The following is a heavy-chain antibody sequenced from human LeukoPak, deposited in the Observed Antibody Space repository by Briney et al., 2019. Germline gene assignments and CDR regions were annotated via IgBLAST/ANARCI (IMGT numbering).Heavy chain of an antibody. CDR2: IHYSGTA. CDR3: ARGGITIFGVVNYYFDY. J-gene: IGHJ4*02. Sequence: SSQTLSLTCTVSGASISSGGYYWSWIRQHPGKGLEWIGYIHYSGTAYYNPSLKSRVTISIDTSKNQFSLKLSSVSAADTAVYYCARGGITIFGVVNYYFDYWGQGTLVTVSS. D-gene: IGHD3-3*01. V-gene: IGHV4-31*03. CDR1: GASISSGGYY.